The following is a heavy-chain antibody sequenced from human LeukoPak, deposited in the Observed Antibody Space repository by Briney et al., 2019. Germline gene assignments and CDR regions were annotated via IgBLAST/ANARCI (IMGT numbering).Heavy chain of an antibody. D-gene: IGHD1-26*01. V-gene: IGHV3-23*01. J-gene: IGHJ4*02. CDR2: ISGSGGST. CDR3: AKPSGSYFPFDY. Sequence: PGGSLRLSCAASGFTFSGYWMDWVRQAPGKGLEWVSAISGSGGSTYYADSVKGRFTISRDNSKNTLYLQMNSLRAEDTAVYYCAKPSGSYFPFDYWGQGTLVTVSS. CDR1: GFTFSGYW.